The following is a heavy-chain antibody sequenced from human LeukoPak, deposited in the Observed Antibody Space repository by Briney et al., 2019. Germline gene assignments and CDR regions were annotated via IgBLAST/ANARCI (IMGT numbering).Heavy chain of an antibody. V-gene: IGHV5-51*01. Sequence: GESLKISCKTSGYKFSNFWIGWVRQTPGKGLEWMGVLYPDDSDTRYSPSFQGQVTISADKSIRTAYPQWRSLKASDTGLYYCARGRGAFHGYENFDFWGQGTPVTVSS. CDR1: GYKFSNFW. CDR2: LYPDDSDT. CDR3: ARGRGAFHGYENFDF. D-gene: IGHD5-12*01. J-gene: IGHJ4*02.